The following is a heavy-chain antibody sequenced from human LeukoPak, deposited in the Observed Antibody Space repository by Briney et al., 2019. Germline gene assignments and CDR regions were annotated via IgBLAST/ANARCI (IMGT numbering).Heavy chain of an antibody. CDR3: ARDINLDYYGSGSYNQNWFDP. CDR2: IYYSGST. D-gene: IGHD3-10*01. J-gene: IGHJ5*02. CDR1: GGSISSSSYY. Sequence: PSETLSLTCTVSGGSISSSSYYWGWIRQPPGKGLEWIGSIYYSGSTYYNPSLKSRVTISVDTSKNQFSLKLSSVTAADTAVYYCARDINLDYYGSGSYNQNWFDPWGQGTLVTVSS. V-gene: IGHV4-39*07.